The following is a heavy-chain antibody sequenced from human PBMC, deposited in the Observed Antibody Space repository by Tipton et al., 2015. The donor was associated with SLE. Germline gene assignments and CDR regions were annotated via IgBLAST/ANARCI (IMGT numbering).Heavy chain of an antibody. Sequence: TLSLTCTVSGDSISSGRYYWSWIRQPPGRGLEWIGEINHSGSSDYNPSLKSRVTISVDTSKNQISLKVRSVTDADTAVYYCARVATIFGVRTPFMDVWGKGTTVIVSS. V-gene: IGHV4-39*07. CDR2: INHSGSS. J-gene: IGHJ6*03. D-gene: IGHD3-3*01. CDR3: ARVATIFGVRTPFMDV. CDR1: GDSISSGRYY.